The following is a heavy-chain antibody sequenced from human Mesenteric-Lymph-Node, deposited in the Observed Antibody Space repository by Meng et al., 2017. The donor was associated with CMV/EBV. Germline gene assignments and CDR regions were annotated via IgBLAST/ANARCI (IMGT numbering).Heavy chain of an antibody. V-gene: IGHV3-7*01. J-gene: IGHJ4*02. CDR1: GFTLSSHW. CDR3: AKDSGMETYYFDY. D-gene: IGHD3-10*01. Sequence: GESLKISCSASGFTLSSHWMNWVRQAPGRGLEWVANIKQDGSEKNYVDSVKGRFTISRDNAENSLYLQMNSLRAEDTAVYYCAKDSGMETYYFDYWGQGTLVTVSS. CDR2: IKQDGSEK.